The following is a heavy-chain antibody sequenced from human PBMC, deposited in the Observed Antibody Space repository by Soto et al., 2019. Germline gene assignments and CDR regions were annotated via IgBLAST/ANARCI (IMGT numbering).Heavy chain of an antibody. J-gene: IGHJ4*02. CDR2: IYYSGST. V-gene: IGHV4-31*03. CDR1: GGSISSGGYY. CDR3: ARGLAQIYYFDY. Sequence: QVQLQASGPGLVKPSQTLSLTCTVSGGSISSGGYYWSWIRQHPGKGLEWIGYIYYSGSTYYTPSLKSRVTISVDTSKNQFSLKLSSVTAADTAVYYCARGLAQIYYFDYWGQGTLVTVS.